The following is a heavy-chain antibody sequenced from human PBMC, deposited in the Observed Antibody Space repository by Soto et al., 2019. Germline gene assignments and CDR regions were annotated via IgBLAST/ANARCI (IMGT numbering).Heavy chain of an antibody. V-gene: IGHV4-30-4*01. D-gene: IGHD5-18*01. CDR1: GGSISSGDYY. J-gene: IGHJ4*02. CDR3: ARSVPRRGYSYGYDY. CDR2: IYYSGSA. Sequence: PSETLSLTCTVSGGSISSGDYYWSWIRQPPGKGLEWIGYIYYSGSAYYNPSLKSRVTISVDTSKNQFSLKLSSVTAADTAVYYCARSVPRRGYSYGYDYWGQGTLVTVS.